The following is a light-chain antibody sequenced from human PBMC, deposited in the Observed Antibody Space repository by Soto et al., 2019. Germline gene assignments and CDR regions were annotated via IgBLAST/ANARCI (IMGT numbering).Light chain of an antibody. CDR3: QNCKSAVFT. J-gene: IGKJ3*01. V-gene: IGKV1-27*01. CDR2: GAT. Sequence: DIQMTQSPSSLSASVGDRVTITCRACQDISNYLAWYQQRPGKVPKLLIYGATTLQPGVPSRFSGSGSGTDFTLTISSLQPEDVATYYCQNCKSAVFTFGPGTKVDIK. CDR1: QDISNY.